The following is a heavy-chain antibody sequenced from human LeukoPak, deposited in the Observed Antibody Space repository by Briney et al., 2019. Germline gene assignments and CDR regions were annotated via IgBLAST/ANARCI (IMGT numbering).Heavy chain of an antibody. Sequence: SETLSLTCTVSGGSISSGDRYWSWIRQTPGKGLEWIGYIYSTGNTYYNPSLKSRVIISVDTSKNQFSLELNSVTAADTAVYYCARDSYSYGYGGFDYWGQGILVTVSS. CDR3: ARDSYSYGYGGFDY. CDR1: GGSISSGDRY. D-gene: IGHD5-18*01. CDR2: IYSTGNT. V-gene: IGHV4-30-4*01. J-gene: IGHJ4*02.